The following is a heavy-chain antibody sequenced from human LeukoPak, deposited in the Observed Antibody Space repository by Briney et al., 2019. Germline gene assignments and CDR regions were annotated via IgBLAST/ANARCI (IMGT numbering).Heavy chain of an antibody. CDR1: GGTFISYA. J-gene: IGHJ5*02. CDR2: IIPIFGTA. V-gene: IGHV1-69*05. Sequence: ASVKVSCKASGGTFISYAISWVRQAPGQGLEWMGGIIPIFGTANYAQKFQGRVTITTDESTSTAYMELSSLRSEDTAVYYCARDLAAYYGSGSTPGWFDPWGQGTLVTVSS. CDR3: ARDLAAYYGSGSTPGWFDP. D-gene: IGHD3-10*01.